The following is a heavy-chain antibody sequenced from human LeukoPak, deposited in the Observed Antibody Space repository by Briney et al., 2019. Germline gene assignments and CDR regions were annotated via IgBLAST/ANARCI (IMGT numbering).Heavy chain of an antibody. J-gene: IGHJ4*02. V-gene: IGHV1-69*13. CDR3: ARAYYYDSSGYYPLDY. CDR1: GYTFTSYA. D-gene: IGHD3-22*01. Sequence: SVKVSCKASGYTFTSYAISWVRQAPGQGLEWMGGIIPIFGTANYAQKFQGRVTITADESTSTAYMELSSLRSEDTAVYYCARAYYYDSSGYYPLDYWGQGTLVTVSS. CDR2: IIPIFGTA.